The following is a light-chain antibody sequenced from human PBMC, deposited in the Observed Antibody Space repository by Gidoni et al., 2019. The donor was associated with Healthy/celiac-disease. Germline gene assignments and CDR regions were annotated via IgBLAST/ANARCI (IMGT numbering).Light chain of an antibody. CDR3: QQYGSSRWT. Sequence: DIVLPPSPGTLSLSPGERATLSCRASQSVSSSYLAWYQQKPGQAPRLLIYGASSRATGIPDRFSGSGSGTDFTLTISRLEPEDFAVYYCQQYGSSRWTFGQGTKVEIK. CDR1: QSVSSSY. CDR2: GAS. V-gene: IGKV3-20*01. J-gene: IGKJ1*01.